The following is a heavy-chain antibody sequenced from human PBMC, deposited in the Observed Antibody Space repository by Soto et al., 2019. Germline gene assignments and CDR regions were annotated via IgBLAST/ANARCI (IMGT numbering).Heavy chain of an antibody. Sequence: QVQLVESGGGVVQPGRSLRLSCAASGFTFSSYGMHWVRQAPGKGLEWVAVISYDGSNKYYADSVKGLFTISKDNSKTTLYLQMNSLRAEDTAVYYCAKDNGQWLAGGMDVWGQGTTVTVSS. J-gene: IGHJ6*02. CDR3: AKDNGQWLAGGMDV. V-gene: IGHV3-30*18. D-gene: IGHD6-19*01. CDR2: ISYDGSNK. CDR1: GFTFSSYG.